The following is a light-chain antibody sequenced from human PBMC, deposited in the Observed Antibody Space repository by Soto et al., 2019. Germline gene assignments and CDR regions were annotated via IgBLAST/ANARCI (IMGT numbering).Light chain of an antibody. CDR3: TAWDARLNGQV. V-gene: IGLV2-14*03. CDR1: SSDVGGYNY. Sequence: QSVLTQPASVSGSPGQSITISCTGTSSDVGGYNYVSWYQQHPGKAPKLMIYDVTNRPSGVSHRFSGSKSGNTASLTISGLQADDEADYYCTAWDARLNGQVFGGGTKLTVL. CDR2: DVT. J-gene: IGLJ2*01.